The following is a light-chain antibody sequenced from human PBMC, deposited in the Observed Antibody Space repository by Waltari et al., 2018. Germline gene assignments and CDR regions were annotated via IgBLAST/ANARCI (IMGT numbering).Light chain of an antibody. CDR3: QQYYSPPLT. CDR2: VAS. J-gene: IGKJ4*01. V-gene: IGKV4-1*01. CDR1: QSVLYNSNNQSY. Sequence: DIVMTQSPDSLAVSLGERATINCKSSQSVLYNSNNQSYLSWYQQKPGQPPKLLIYVASIRESGVPDRFRGSESGTDFTLTISSLQAEDVAVYYCQQYYSPPLTFGGGTKVEIK.